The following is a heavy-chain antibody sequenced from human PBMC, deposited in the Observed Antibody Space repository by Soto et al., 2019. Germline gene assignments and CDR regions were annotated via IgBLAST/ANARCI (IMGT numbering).Heavy chain of an antibody. J-gene: IGHJ4*02. CDR2: ISSSSSYI. V-gene: IGHV3-21*01. CDR1: GFTFSSYS. CDR3: ARDWFGDYVLDY. D-gene: IGHD4-17*01. Sequence: GGSLRLSCAASGFTFSSYSMNWVRQAPGKGLEWVSSISSSSSYIYYADSVKGRFTISRDNAKNSLYLQMNSLRAEDTAVYYCARDWFGDYVLDYWGQGTLVTVS.